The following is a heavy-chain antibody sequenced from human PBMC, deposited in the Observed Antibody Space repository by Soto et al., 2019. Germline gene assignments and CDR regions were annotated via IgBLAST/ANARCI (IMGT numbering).Heavy chain of an antibody. V-gene: IGHV4-30-2*01. Sequence: CLTSNMSGDSYRISAYSWSWIRQPPVKALQWIGFIYQSGVTSYNPSLASRVSISLDRSNNQCSLKLKSVTAADTAVYFCAGMPYTSGLRFDPWGPGTLVTVSS. CDR2: IYQSGVT. J-gene: IGHJ5*02. CDR1: GDSYRISAYS. D-gene: IGHD6-19*01. CDR3: AGMPYTSGLRFDP.